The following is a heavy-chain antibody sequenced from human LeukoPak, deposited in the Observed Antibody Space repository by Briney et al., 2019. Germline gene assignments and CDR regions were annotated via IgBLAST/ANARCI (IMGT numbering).Heavy chain of an antibody. J-gene: IGHJ4*02. V-gene: IGHV3-48*01. CDR1: GFTFSSYS. D-gene: IGHD3-10*01. CDR2: ISSSSSTI. Sequence: GGSLRLSCAASGFTFSSYSMNWVRQAPGKGLEWVSYISSSSSTIYYADSVKGRFTISRGNAKNSLYLQMNSLRAEDTAVYYCARLWFGESIDYWGQGTLVTVSS. CDR3: ARLWFGESIDY.